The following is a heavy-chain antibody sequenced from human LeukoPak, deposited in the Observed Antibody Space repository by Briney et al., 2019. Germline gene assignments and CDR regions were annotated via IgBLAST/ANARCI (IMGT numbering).Heavy chain of an antibody. D-gene: IGHD3-10*02. CDR3: AELGITMIGGV. V-gene: IGHV3-23*01. CDR2: ISGSGGST. CDR1: GFTFSNYG. J-gene: IGHJ6*04. Sequence: GGSLRLSCAASGFTFSNYGMTWLRQAPGKGLEWVSTISGSGGSTYYADSVKGRFTISRDNSKNTLYLQMNSLRAEDTAVYYCAELGITMIGGVWGKGTTVTISS.